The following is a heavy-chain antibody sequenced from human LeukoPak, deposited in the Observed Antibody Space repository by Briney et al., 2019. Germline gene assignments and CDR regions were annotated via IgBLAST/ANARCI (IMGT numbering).Heavy chain of an antibody. Sequence: GGSLRLSCAASGFTLDDYGMSWVRQAPGKGLEWVSGINWNGGSTGYTDSLKGRFTISRDNAKNSLYLEMHSLRAEDTAVYYCARGAGSSSSGYFAYWGQGTLVTVSS. CDR3: ARGAGSSSSGYFAY. CDR1: GFTLDDYG. D-gene: IGHD3-22*01. CDR2: INWNGGST. J-gene: IGHJ4*02. V-gene: IGHV3-20*04.